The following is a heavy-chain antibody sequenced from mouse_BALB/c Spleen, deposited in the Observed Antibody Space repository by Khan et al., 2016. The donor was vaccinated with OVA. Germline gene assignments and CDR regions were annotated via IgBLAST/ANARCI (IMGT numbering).Heavy chain of an antibody. CDR1: GFTFSSYG. J-gene: IGHJ4*01. CDR3: ARGLYGSSYDYYAVDY. Sequence: EVQLVESGGDLVKPGGSLKFSCAASGFTFSSYGMSWVRQTPDKRLEWVAIISSGGSYTYYPDSVKGRFTISRDNAKKTLYLQMSSLKSEDTAMYYCARGLYGSSYDYYAVDYWGQGTSVTVAS. D-gene: IGHD1-1*01. CDR2: ISSGGSYT. V-gene: IGHV5-6*01.